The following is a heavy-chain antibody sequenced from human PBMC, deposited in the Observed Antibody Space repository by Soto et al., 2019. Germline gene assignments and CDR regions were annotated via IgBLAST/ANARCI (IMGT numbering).Heavy chain of an antibody. V-gene: IGHV1-69*04. J-gene: IGHJ6*03. Sequence: GASVKVSCKASVGTFSIYPISWLRQAPGQGLEWMGRIIPILGIANYAQKFQGRVTITADKSTSTAYMELSSLRSEDTAVYYCARDSFQGYCSSTSCPPGYYMDVWGKGTTVTVSS. CDR2: IIPILGIA. D-gene: IGHD2-2*01. CDR3: ARDSFQGYCSSTSCPPGYYMDV. CDR1: VGTFSIYP.